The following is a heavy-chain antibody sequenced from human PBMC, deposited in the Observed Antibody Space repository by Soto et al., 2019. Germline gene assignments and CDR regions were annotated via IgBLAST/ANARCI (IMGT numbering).Heavy chain of an antibody. CDR3: ASYYDFWINWFDP. D-gene: IGHD3-3*01. CDR2: IYYSGST. V-gene: IGHV4-39*01. J-gene: IGHJ5*02. Sequence: SETLSLTCTVSGGSISSSSYYWGWIRQPPGKGLEWIGSIYYSGSTHYNPSLKSRVTISVDTSKNQFSLKLSSVTAADTAVYYCASYYDFWINWFDPWGQGTLVTVSS. CDR1: GGSISSSSYY.